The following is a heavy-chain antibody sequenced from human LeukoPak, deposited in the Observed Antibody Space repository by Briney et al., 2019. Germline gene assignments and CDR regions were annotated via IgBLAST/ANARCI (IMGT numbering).Heavy chain of an antibody. CDR2: IYYSGST. CDR1: GGSISSSSYY. Sequence: PSETLSLTCTVSGGSISSSSYYWGWIRQPPGKGLEWIGSIYYSGSTYYNPSLKSRVTISVDTSKNQFSLKLSSVTAADTAVYYCARGEIVVVPAAMPTNWFDPWGQGTLATVSS. CDR3: ARGEIVVVPAAMPTNWFDP. J-gene: IGHJ5*02. D-gene: IGHD2-2*01. V-gene: IGHV4-39*01.